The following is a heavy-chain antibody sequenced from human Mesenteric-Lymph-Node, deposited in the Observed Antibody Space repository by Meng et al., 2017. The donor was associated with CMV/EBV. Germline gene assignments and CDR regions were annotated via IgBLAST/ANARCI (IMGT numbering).Heavy chain of an antibody. CDR1: GYTLTGYD. Sequence: WKPLGYTLTGYDLHRVRQGPGQGLDWMDRFNPNRGGTTYAQEFRGRVTITGETSISTAYMELSRLRSDDTAVYYCTRVDGGYFDYWGQGTLVTVSS. D-gene: IGHD3-16*01. CDR3: TRVDGGYFDY. J-gene: IGHJ4*02. CDR2: FNPNRGGT. V-gene: IGHV1-2*06.